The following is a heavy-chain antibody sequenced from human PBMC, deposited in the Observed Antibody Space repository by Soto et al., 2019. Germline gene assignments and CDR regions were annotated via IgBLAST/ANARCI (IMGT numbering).Heavy chain of an antibody. J-gene: IGHJ4*02. CDR1: GFTCSSYA. CDR2: ISGSGGST. D-gene: IGHD6-19*01. Sequence: EVQLLESGGGLVQPGGSLRLSCAASGFTCSSYAMSWVRQAPGKGLEWVSAISGSGGSTYYADSGKGRFTISRDNSKNTLYLQMNSLRADDTAVYYCAKRRIGQQWLEGYYFAYWGQGTLVTVSS. CDR3: AKRRIGQQWLEGYYFAY. V-gene: IGHV3-23*01.